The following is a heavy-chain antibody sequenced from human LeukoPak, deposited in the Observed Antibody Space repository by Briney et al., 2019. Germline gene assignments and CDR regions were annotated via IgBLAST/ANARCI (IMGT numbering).Heavy chain of an antibody. CDR1: GFTFDDYA. D-gene: IGHD3-22*01. CDR3: AKSPYDSSTFLDY. V-gene: IGHV3-9*01. Sequence: GGSLRLSCAASGFTFDDYAMPWVRQAPGKGLEWVSGISWNSGSIGYADSVKGRFTISRDNAKNSLYLQMNSLRAEDTALYYCAKSPYDSSTFLDYWGQGTLVTVSS. CDR2: ISWNSGSI. J-gene: IGHJ4*02.